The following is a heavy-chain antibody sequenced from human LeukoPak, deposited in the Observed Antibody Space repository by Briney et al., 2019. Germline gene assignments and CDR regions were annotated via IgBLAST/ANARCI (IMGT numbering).Heavy chain of an antibody. CDR3: AKVGYSSSWYHS. V-gene: IGHV3-23*01. CDR1: GFTFSSYA. Sequence: GGSQRPSCAASGFTFSSYAMSWVQLAPGKGLGWVSAISGSGGSTYYADSAKGRFTITRDNSKNTLYVQMNSLRAEDTAVYYCAKVGYSSSWYHSWGQGTLVTVSS. D-gene: IGHD6-13*01. J-gene: IGHJ5*01. CDR2: ISGSGGST.